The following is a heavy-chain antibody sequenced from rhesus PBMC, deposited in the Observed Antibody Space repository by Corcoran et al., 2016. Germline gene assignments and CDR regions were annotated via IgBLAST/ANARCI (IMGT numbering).Heavy chain of an antibody. D-gene: IGHD3-28*01. CDR1: GYTFIDYY. CDR3: AREETFTMIVVITPRFDY. V-gene: IGHV1S2*01. CDR2: MNPYNGNT. J-gene: IGHJ4*01. Sequence: QVQLVQSGAEVKKPGSSLKVSCKASGYTFIDYYMHWVRQATRQGLEWMGWMNPYNGNTKNQQKFQGRFTMTRDTSTNTAYMELSSLRSEETAVYYCAREETFTMIVVITPRFDYWGQGVLVTVSS.